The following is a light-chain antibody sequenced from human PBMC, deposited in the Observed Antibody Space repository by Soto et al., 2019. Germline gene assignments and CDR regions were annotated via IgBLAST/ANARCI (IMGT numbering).Light chain of an antibody. J-gene: IGLJ3*02. V-gene: IGLV2-11*01. CDR3: CSYAGSYTWV. Sequence: QSALTQPRSVSGSPGQSVTISCTGTSSDVGGYNYVSWYQQHPGKAPKLMIYDVSKRPSGVPDRFSGSKSGNTASLTISGLQPEDEADHYCCSYAGSYTWVFGGGTKLTVL. CDR2: DVS. CDR1: SSDVGGYNY.